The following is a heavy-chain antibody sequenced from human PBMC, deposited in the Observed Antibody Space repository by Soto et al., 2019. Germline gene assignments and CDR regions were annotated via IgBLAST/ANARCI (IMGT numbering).Heavy chain of an antibody. J-gene: IGHJ4*02. CDR1: GYTFTSYG. D-gene: IGHD3-16*01. V-gene: IGHV1-18*01. CDR2: ISAYNGNT. Sequence: QVQLVQSGAEVKKPGASVKVSCKASGYTFTSYGISWVRQAPGQGLEWMGWISAYNGNTNYAQKLQSRVTTTTYTSTSTAYMELRSLICSDTAVYCCAGDEWRWGGYWGQGTLVTVSS. CDR3: AGDEWRWGGY.